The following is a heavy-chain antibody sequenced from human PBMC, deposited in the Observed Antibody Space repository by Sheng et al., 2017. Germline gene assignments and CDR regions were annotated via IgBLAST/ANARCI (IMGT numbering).Heavy chain of an antibody. V-gene: IGHV4-38-2*01. D-gene: IGHD4-17*01. CDR3: ARGGGDYGDYFDY. Sequence: QVQLQESGPGLVKPSETLSLTCAVSGYSISSGYYWGWIRQPPGKGLEWIGSIYHSGSTYYNPSLKSRVTISVDTSKNQFSLKLSSVTAADTAVYYCARGGGDYGDYFDYWGQGTLVTVSS. J-gene: IGHJ4*02. CDR1: GYSISSGYY. CDR2: IYHSGST.